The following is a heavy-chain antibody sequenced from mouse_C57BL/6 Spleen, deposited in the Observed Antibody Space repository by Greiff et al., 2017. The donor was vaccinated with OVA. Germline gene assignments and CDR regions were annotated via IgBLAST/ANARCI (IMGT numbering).Heavy chain of an antibody. D-gene: IGHD3-2*02. V-gene: IGHV1-50*01. Sequence: QVQLQQPGAELVKPGASVKLSCKASGYTFTSYWMQWVKQRPGQGLEWIGEIDPSDSYTNYNQKFKGKATLTVDTSSSTAYMQLSSLTSEDSAVYYCARGVTAQALDYWGQGTTLTVSS. J-gene: IGHJ2*01. CDR1: GYTFTSYW. CDR2: IDPSDSYT. CDR3: ARGVTAQALDY.